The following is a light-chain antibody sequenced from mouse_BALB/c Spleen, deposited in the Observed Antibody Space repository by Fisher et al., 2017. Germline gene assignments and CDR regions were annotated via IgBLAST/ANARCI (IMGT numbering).Light chain of an antibody. CDR1: SSVSY. Sequence: IVITQSPAIMSASLGEEITLTCSASSSVSYMHWYQQKSGTSPKLLIYSTSNLASGVPSRFSGSGSGTFYSLTISSVEAEDAATYYCQQWSSNPLTFGAGTKLELK. J-gene: IGKJ5*01. CDR2: STS. V-gene: IGKV4-80*01. CDR3: QQWSSNPLT.